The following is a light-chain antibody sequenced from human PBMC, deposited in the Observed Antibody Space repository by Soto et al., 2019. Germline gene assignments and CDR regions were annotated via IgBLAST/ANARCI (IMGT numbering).Light chain of an antibody. Sequence: DLVMTQSPLSLPVTPGEPASISCRSSQSLLHSNGYNCLDWYLQKPGQSPQLLIYLGSNRASGVSDRFSGSGSGTDFTLKISRVEAEDVGVYYCMQAVQIPWTFGQGTKVEIK. CDR1: QSLLHSNGYNC. CDR2: LGS. CDR3: MQAVQIPWT. J-gene: IGKJ1*01. V-gene: IGKV2-28*01.